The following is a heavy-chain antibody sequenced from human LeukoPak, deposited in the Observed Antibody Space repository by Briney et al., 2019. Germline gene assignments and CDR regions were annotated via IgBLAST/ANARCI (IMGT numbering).Heavy chain of an antibody. J-gene: IGHJ4*02. CDR2: INPNSGGT. CDR3: ARPRYYDSSGSTFDY. V-gene: IGHV1-2*06. D-gene: IGHD3-22*01. CDR1: GYTFTGYY. Sequence: GASVKVSCKASGYTFTGYYMHWVRQAPGQGLEWMGRINPNSGGTNYAQKFQGRVTMTRDTSISTAYMELSRLRSDDTAVYYCARPRYYDSSGSTFDYWVQGTLVTVSS.